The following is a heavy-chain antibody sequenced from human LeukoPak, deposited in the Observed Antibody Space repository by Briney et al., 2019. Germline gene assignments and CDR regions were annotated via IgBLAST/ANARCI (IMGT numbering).Heavy chain of an antibody. CDR3: ARASYNWNYVLDLNWFDP. Sequence: PSETLSLTCTVSGGSISSSSYYWGWIRQPPGKGLEWIGSIYYSGSTYYNPSLKSRVTISVDTSKNQFSLKLSPVTAADTAVYYCARASYNWNYVLDLNWFDPWGQGTLVTVSS. J-gene: IGHJ5*02. CDR2: IYYSGST. D-gene: IGHD1-7*01. CDR1: GGSISSSSYY. V-gene: IGHV4-39*07.